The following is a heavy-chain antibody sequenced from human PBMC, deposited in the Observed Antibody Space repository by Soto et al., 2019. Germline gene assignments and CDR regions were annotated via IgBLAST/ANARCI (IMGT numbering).Heavy chain of an antibody. Sequence: SETLSLTCTVSGGSISSYYWSWIRQPPGKGLEWIGYIYYSGSTNYNPSLKSRVTISVDTSKNQFSLKLSSVTAADTAVYYCARHSALELLPFDPWGQGTLVTVSS. D-gene: IGHD1-7*01. CDR2: IYYSGST. CDR1: GGSISSYY. J-gene: IGHJ5*02. V-gene: IGHV4-59*08. CDR3: ARHSALELLPFDP.